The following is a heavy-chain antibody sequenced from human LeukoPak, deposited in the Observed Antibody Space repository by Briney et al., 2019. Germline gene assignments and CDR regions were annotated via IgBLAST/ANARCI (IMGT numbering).Heavy chain of an antibody. Sequence: SVKVSCKASGGSFRSSTFAWVRQAPGRGLEWMGGIIPIFGTANYALDFQGRATITTDESTSTVYMDLSSLISEDTAMYYCARGPLHVALSSGYLKWLDPWGQGSLVTVSS. J-gene: IGHJ5*02. D-gene: IGHD3-22*01. CDR1: GGSFRSST. CDR3: ARGPLHVALSSGYLKWLDP. V-gene: IGHV1-69*05. CDR2: IIPIFGTA.